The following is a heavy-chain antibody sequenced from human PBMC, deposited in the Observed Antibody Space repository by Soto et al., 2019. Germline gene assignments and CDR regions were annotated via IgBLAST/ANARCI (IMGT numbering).Heavy chain of an antibody. CDR3: ARYWSAGTLYGAFDI. D-gene: IGHD2-15*01. CDR2: IIPMIGAT. Sequence: QVQLVQSGSEVKKPGSSVKVSCKASGGTFSDFTLSWLRQAPGRGLEWMGGIIPMIGATNNAQKLKGRLTITADKSTGTVYMELNSLRSDDTSVYYCARYWSAGTLYGAFDIWGQGTEVTVSP. CDR1: GGTFSDFT. V-gene: IGHV1-69*06. J-gene: IGHJ3*02.